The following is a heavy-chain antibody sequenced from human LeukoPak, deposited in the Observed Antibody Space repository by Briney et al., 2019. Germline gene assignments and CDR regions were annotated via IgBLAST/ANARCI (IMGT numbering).Heavy chain of an antibody. Sequence: SETLSLTCTVSGGSISSSNYYWGWIRQPPGKGLEWIGNIYYGGSSYYNPSLQSRVTISLDTSKNQFSLKLRSVTAADTAVYYCASPRRTRYGDYGEFDYWGQGTLVTVSS. CDR1: GGSISSSNYY. V-gene: IGHV4-39*07. CDR3: ASPRRTRYGDYGEFDY. J-gene: IGHJ4*02. CDR2: IYYGGSS. D-gene: IGHD4-17*01.